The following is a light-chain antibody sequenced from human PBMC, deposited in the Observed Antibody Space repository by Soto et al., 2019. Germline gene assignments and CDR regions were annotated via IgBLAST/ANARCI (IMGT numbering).Light chain of an antibody. CDR3: QQGNSFPYT. CDR1: QHISTW. CDR2: TVS. Sequence: DIQMTQSPPSVSASIGDTVTINCRASQHISTWLAWYHQKPGQAPRLLITTVSNWQSGVPSRFSGNGYGTDFNLTIDTLQPEDLGTCSCQQGNSFPYTFGQGTRLDLK. J-gene: IGKJ2*01. V-gene: IGKV1-12*01.